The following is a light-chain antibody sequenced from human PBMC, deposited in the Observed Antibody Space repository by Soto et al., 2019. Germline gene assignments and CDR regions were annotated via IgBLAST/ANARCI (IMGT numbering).Light chain of an antibody. CDR2: EGS. V-gene: IGLV2-23*01. J-gene: IGLJ1*01. CDR3: CSYAGSNIVGV. CDR1: SSDIGSYNL. Sequence: QSALTQPASVSGSPGQSITISCTGTSSDIGSYNLVSWYQHHPGKAPKLMIYEGSKRPSGVSNRFSGSKSGNTASLTISGLQAEDEAYYYCCSYAGSNIVGVFGTGTKLTVL.